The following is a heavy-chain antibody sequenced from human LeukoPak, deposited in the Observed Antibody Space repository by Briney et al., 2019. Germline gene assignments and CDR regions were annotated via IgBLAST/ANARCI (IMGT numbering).Heavy chain of an antibody. CDR2: ISSSSSYI. J-gene: IGHJ4*02. CDR1: GFTFSSYS. CDR3: ARENIGYCGGDCYFYYFDY. Sequence: TGGSLRLSCAASGFTFSSYSMNWVRQAPGKGLEWVSSISSSSSYIYYADSVKGRFTISRDNAKNSLYLQMNSLRAEDTAVYYCARENIGYCGGDCYFYYFDYWGQGTLVTVSS. D-gene: IGHD2-21*02. V-gene: IGHV3-21*01.